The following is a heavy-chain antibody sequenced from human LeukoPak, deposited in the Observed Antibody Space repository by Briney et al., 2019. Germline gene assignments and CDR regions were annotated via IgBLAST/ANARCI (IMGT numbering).Heavy chain of an antibody. CDR1: GFTFDDYA. J-gene: IGHJ4*02. CDR3: AKEQMAGAFDH. CDR2: ISWNSGSI. Sequence: PGRSLRLSCAASGFTFDDYAMHWVRQAPGKGLEWVSGISWNSGSIGYADSVKGRFTISRDNAKNSLYLQMNSLRAEDTALYYCAKEQMAGAFDHWGQGTLVTVSS. V-gene: IGHV3-9*01. D-gene: IGHD6-19*01.